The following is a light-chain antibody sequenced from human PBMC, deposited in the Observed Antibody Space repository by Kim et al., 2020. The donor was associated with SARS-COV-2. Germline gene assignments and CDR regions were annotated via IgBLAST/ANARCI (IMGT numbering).Light chain of an antibody. V-gene: IGKV3-20*01. CDR2: GAS. CDR3: QQYGSTPIT. J-gene: IGKJ5*01. CDR1: QSVSSSY. Sequence: ENVLTQSPGTLSLSPEERATLSCRASQSVSSSYLAWYQQKPGQAPRLLISGASSRATGVPDRFSGSGSGTDFTLTISRLEPEDFAVYFCQQYGSTPITFGQGTRLEIK.